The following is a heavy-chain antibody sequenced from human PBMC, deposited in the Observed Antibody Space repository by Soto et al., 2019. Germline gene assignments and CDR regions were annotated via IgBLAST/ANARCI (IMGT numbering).Heavy chain of an antibody. J-gene: IGHJ4*02. Sequence: QVQLQESGPGLVRPSGTVSLTCAVSGGSISNGDWWSWVRQPPGKGLEWIGELHHSGSTYYNPSLKCRVTMSVAPSKNRFSRPLNSVTAADTAFYYCARDQGSHAGEWGQGTLVSVSS. CDR3: ARDQGSHAGE. CDR2: LHHSGST. D-gene: IGHD6-13*01. CDR1: GGSISNGDW. V-gene: IGHV4-4*02.